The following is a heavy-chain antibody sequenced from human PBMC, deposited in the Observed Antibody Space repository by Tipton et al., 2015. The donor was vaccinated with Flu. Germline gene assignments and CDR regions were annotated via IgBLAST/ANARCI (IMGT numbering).Heavy chain of an antibody. Sequence: TLSLTCRVSGGSISSYFWSWIRQPPGKGLEWIGYIYYTGSTSYNPSLKSRVTISVDTSKNQFSLKLSSVTAADTAVYYCARDAPGYGGYLVYWGQRTVITVSS. V-gene: IGHV4-59*01. J-gene: IGHJ4*02. CDR2: IYYTGST. CDR3: ARDAPGYGGYLVY. CDR1: GGSISSYF. D-gene: IGHD5-12*01.